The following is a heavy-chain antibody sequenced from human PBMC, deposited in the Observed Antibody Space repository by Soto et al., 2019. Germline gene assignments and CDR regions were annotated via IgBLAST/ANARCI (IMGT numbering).Heavy chain of an antibody. Sequence: SETLSLTCAVSGGSISSGGYSWSWIRQPPGKGLEWIGYIYHSGSTYYNPSLKSRVTISVDRSKNQFSLKLSSVTAADTAVYYCARIELGGQWLVRDWGQGTLVTVSS. D-gene: IGHD6-19*01. CDR3: ARIELGGQWLVRD. V-gene: IGHV4-30-2*01. CDR2: IYHSGST. J-gene: IGHJ4*02. CDR1: GGSISSGGYS.